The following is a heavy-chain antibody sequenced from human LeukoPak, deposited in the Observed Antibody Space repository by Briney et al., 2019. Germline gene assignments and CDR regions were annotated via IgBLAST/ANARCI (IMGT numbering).Heavy chain of an antibody. J-gene: IGHJ5*02. CDR3: ARDPESDIVATIRWFDP. Sequence: APVRVSCTASGSTFTHYIISTVRQAPGHGLEWVGWISTYNGNTDYAQNLQGRVTMTTDTSTSTAYMELRSLRSDDTAVYYCARDPESDIVATIRWFDPWGQGTLVTVSS. CDR2: ISTYNGNT. V-gene: IGHV1-18*01. D-gene: IGHD5-12*01. CDR1: GSTFTHYI.